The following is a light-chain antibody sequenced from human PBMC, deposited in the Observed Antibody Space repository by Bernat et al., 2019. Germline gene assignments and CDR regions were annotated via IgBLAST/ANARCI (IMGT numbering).Light chain of an antibody. V-gene: IGLV2-8*01. Sequence: QSALTQPPSASGSPGQSVTISCTGTRSDVGGYNFVSWYQLRPGQVPKLIIYDVDKRPSGVPDRFSGSKSGNTASLTVAGLQAGDEAYYYCASYAGSNNVVVFGGGTNLAVL. J-gene: IGLJ2*01. CDR1: RSDVGGYNF. CDR2: DVD. CDR3: ASYAGSNNVVV.